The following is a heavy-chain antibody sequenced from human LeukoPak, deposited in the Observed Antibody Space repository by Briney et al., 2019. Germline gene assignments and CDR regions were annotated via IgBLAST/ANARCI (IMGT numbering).Heavy chain of an antibody. CDR3: ARDSGIAAAWFDP. J-gene: IGHJ5*02. CDR2: IYYSGST. V-gene: IGHV4-59*01. Sequence: IGYIYYSGSTNYNPSLKSRVTISVDTSKNQFSLKLSSVTAADTAVYYCARDSGIAAAWFDPWGQGTLVTVSS. D-gene: IGHD6-13*01.